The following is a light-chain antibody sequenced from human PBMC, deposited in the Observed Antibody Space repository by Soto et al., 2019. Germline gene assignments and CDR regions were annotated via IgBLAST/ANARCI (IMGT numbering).Light chain of an antibody. CDR3: TSYAGDTSLGV. J-gene: IGLJ3*02. CDR1: SSDVGGYNY. CDR2: EVS. Sequence: QSVLTHPPSAAGSPGQSVTISCTGTSSDVGGYNYVSWYQQHPGKAPKLMIYEVSKRPSGVPDRFSGSKSGNTASLTVSGLQAEDEADYYCTSYAGDTSLGVLGGGTKVTVL. V-gene: IGLV2-8*01.